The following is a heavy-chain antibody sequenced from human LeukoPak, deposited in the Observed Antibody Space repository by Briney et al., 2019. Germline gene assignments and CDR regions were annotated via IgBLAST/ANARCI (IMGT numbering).Heavy chain of an antibody. V-gene: IGHV3-7*03. CDR3: ARDQGSGSRAFDI. J-gene: IGHJ3*02. D-gene: IGHD3-10*01. CDR2: IKEDGSEK. Sequence: PGGSLRLSCAASGLNFSSRWMNWVRQAPGQGLEWVASIKEDGSEKHYVDSVKGRFTISRDNGKNSLYLQMNSLRAEDTAVYYCARDQGSGSRAFDIWGQGTMVTVSS. CDR1: GLNFSSRW.